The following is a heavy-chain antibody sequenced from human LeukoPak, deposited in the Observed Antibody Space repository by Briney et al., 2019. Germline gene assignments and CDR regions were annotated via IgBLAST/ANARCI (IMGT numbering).Heavy chain of an antibody. CDR3: APIGSQEYCSYTSCYSRWFDP. D-gene: IGHD2/OR15-2a*01. V-gene: IGHV3-48*01. J-gene: IGHJ5*02. Sequence: PGGSLRLSCAASGFTFSSYSMNWVRQAPGKGLEWVSFISSSSDTTYYADSVKGRFTISRDNSKNTLYLQLDSLRAEDSAVYYCAPIGSQEYCSYTSCYSRWFDPWGQGTLVTVSS. CDR2: ISSSSDTT. CDR1: GFTFSSYS.